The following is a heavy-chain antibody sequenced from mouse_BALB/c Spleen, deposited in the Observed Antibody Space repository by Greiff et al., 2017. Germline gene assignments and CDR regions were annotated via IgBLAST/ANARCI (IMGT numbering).Heavy chain of an antibody. CDR3: ANPSLFYYGTTGGYFDY. CDR2: IYPGGGYT. J-gene: IGHJ2*01. CDR1: GYTFTNYW. Sequence: VQLQQSGAELVRPGTSVKISCKASGYTFTNYWLGWVKQRPGHGLEWIGDIYPGGGYTNYNEKFKGKATLTADPSSSTAYMQLSSLTSEDSAVYFCANPSLFYYGTTGGYFDYWGQGTTLTVSS. D-gene: IGHD1-1*02. V-gene: IGHV1-63*02.